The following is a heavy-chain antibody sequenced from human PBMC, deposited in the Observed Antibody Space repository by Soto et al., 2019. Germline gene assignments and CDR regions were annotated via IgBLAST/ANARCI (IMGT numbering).Heavy chain of an antibody. D-gene: IGHD3-9*01. Sequence: SVKVSCKASGGTFSSYAISWVRQAPGQGLEWMGGIIPIFGTANYAQKFQGRVTITADESTSTAYMELSSLRSEDTAVYYCARVFGPYYDILTGYFRAGYYYYGMDVWGQGTTVTVSS. CDR3: ARVFGPYYDILTGYFRAGYYYYGMDV. CDR2: IIPIFGTA. CDR1: GGTFSSYA. J-gene: IGHJ6*02. V-gene: IGHV1-69*13.